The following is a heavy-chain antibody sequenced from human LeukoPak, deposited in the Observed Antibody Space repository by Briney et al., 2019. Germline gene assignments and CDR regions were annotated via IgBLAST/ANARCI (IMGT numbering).Heavy chain of an antibody. CDR3: AGSGNIYGYSYGSFDY. CDR1: GFTFSDYY. D-gene: IGHD5-18*01. CDR2: ISSSGSTI. J-gene: IGHJ4*02. Sequence: GGSLRLSCAASGFTFSDYYMSWIRQAPGKGLEWVSYISSSGSTIYCADSVKGRFTISRDNAKNSLYLQMNSLRAEDTAVYYCAGSGNIYGYSYGSFDYWGQGTLVTVSS. V-gene: IGHV3-11*01.